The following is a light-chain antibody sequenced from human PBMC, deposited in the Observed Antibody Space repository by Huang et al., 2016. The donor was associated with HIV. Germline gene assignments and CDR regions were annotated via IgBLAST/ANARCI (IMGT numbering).Light chain of an antibody. V-gene: IGKV4-1*01. CDR3: QQYDTSPWT. J-gene: IGKJ1*01. CDR1: QSVLYRSNNKNH. Sequence: DIVMTQSPDSLAVSLGERATINCKSSQSVLYRSNNKNHLAWYQQKPGQPPKLLIYWASARESGVPDRFAGSGSGTDFSLTISSLQAEDVAVYYCQQYDTSPWTFGQGTKVEIK. CDR2: WAS.